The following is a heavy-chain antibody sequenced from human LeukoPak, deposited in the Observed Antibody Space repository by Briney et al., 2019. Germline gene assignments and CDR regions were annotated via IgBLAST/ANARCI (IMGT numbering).Heavy chain of an antibody. CDR3: ARLNRLAAVGTVYYHAMDV. V-gene: IGHV4-59*08. CDR1: GGSISGSY. Sequence: SETLSRTCTVFGGSISGSYWSWIRLPPGKGLQWIGYIHSSGTINYNPDLMSRITVSVDTSRNQFSLKVRPVTAADTAVYYCARLNRLAAVGTVYYHAMDVWGQGTAVTVSS. J-gene: IGHJ6*02. CDR2: IHSSGTI. D-gene: IGHD6-13*01.